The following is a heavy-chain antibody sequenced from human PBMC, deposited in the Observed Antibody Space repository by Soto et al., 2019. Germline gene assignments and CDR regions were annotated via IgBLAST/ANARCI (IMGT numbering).Heavy chain of an antibody. J-gene: IGHJ4*02. CDR1: GYNFNQYY. CDR3: ARGPEDSDVPRWDY. Sequence: QVQLMQSGAEVRKPVASVRLSCETSGYNFNQYYIHWVRQAPGQGLEWMGIINLRGGTTEYAHKFRGRVTVTGDTSTKTAYMELRSLRSEDTAMYFCARGPEDSDVPRWDYWGQGTLVTVSS. D-gene: IGHD1-26*01. V-gene: IGHV1-46*02. CDR2: INLRGGTT.